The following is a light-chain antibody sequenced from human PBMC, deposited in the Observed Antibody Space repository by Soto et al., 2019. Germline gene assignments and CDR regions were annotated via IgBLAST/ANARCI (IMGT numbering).Light chain of an antibody. CDR1: QRVSSSY. Sequence: EIVLTQSPGTLSLSPGERANLSCRASQRVSSSYLAWYQQKPGQAPRLLIYGASSRATGIPDRFSGSGSGTDFTLTISRLEPEDFAMYYCPQYGSSPLTFGGGTKVEIK. CDR2: GAS. CDR3: PQYGSSPLT. J-gene: IGKJ4*01. V-gene: IGKV3-20*01.